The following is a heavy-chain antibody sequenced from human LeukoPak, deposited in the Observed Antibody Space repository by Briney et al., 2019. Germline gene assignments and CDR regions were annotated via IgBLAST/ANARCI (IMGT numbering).Heavy chain of an antibody. Sequence: GGSLRLPCAASGFTFSSYGMHWVRQAPGKGLEWVAVISYDGSNKYYADSVKGRFTISRDNSKNTLYLQMNSLRAEDTAVYYCAKDVEMATIGDYYYGMDVWGQGTTVTVSS. CDR1: GFTFSSYG. V-gene: IGHV3-30*18. CDR2: ISYDGSNK. D-gene: IGHD5-24*01. J-gene: IGHJ6*02. CDR3: AKDVEMATIGDYYYGMDV.